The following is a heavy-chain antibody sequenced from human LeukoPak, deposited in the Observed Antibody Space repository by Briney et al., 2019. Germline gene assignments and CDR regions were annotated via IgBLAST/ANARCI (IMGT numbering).Heavy chain of an antibody. J-gene: IGHJ4*02. CDR2: MNPDSGNT. CDR3: ARGITDNSGYYYFDY. V-gene: IGHV1-8*01. D-gene: IGHD5-12*01. Sequence: ASVKVSCKASGYTFSNYDINWVRRAPGQGLEWMAWMNPDSGNTGFAQKFQGRVTVTRSTSISTAYMELSSLKSEDTAVYYCARGITDNSGYYYFDYWGQGTLVIVSS. CDR1: GYTFSNYD.